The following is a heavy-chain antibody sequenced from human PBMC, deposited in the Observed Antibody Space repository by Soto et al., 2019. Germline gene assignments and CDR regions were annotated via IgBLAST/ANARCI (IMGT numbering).Heavy chain of an antibody. Sequence: QVQLQESGPGLVKPSQTLSLTCTVSGGSISSGGYYWSWIRQHPGKGLEWIGYIYYSGSTYYNPSLKSRVTISVDTSKNQFSLKLSSVTAADMAVYYCAREGYDILTGPTNWFDPWGQGTLVTVSS. J-gene: IGHJ5*02. V-gene: IGHV4-31*03. CDR2: IYYSGST. D-gene: IGHD3-9*01. CDR3: AREGYDILTGPTNWFDP. CDR1: GGSISSGGYY.